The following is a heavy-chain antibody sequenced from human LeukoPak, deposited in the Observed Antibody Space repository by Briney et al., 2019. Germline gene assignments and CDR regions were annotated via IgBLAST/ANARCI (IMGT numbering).Heavy chain of an antibody. V-gene: IGHV3-23*01. CDR2: ISGSGGST. CDR3: AGTKGHGDYGGAFDI. D-gene: IGHD4-17*01. CDR1: GFTFSSYA. Sequence: GGSLRLSCAASGFTFSSYAMSWVRQAPGKGLEWGSAISGSGGSTYYADSVKGRFTISRDNSKNTLYLQMNSLRAEDTAVYYCAGTKGHGDYGGAFDIWGQGTMVTVSS. J-gene: IGHJ3*02.